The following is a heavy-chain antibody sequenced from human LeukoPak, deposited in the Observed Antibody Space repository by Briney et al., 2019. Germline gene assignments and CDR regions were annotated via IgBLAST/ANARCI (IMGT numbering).Heavy chain of an antibody. J-gene: IGHJ4*02. D-gene: IGHD3-22*01. Sequence: PSETLSLTCTVSGGSNSSYYWSWIRQPPGKGLEWIGYIYYSGSTNSNPSLKSRVTISVDTSKNQFSLKLSPVTAADTAVYYCARVLGFYDSSGYYPYYFDYWGQGTLVTVSS. CDR1: GGSNSSYY. CDR2: IYYSGST. V-gene: IGHV4-59*08. CDR3: ARVLGFYDSSGYYPYYFDY.